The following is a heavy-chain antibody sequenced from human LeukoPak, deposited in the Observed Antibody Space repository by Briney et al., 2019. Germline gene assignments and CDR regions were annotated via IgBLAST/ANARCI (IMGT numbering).Heavy chain of an antibody. V-gene: IGHV4-59*01. CDR3: ARGDYGSRSFDY. J-gene: IGHJ4*02. Sequence: PSETLSLTCTVSGGSISSYYWSWIRQPPGKGLEGIGYIYYSGSTNYNPSLKSRVTISVDTSKNQFSLKLSSVTAADTAVYYCARGDYGSRSFDYWGQGTLVTVSS. CDR1: GGSISSYY. D-gene: IGHD3-10*01. CDR2: IYYSGST.